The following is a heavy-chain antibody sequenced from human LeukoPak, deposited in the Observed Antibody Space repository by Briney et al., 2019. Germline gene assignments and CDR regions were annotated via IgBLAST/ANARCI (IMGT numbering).Heavy chain of an antibody. CDR2: ISSSSRTI. CDR3: ARGLFNGDYGHYYMDV. CDR1: GFIFSSYD. Sequence: GGSLRLSCAASGFIFSSYDMNWVRQAPGKGLEWVSYISSSSRTIYYADSVKGRFTISRDNAKNSLFLQMNSLRVEDTAVYYCARGLFNGDYGHYYMDVWGKGTTVTVSS. V-gene: IGHV3-48*01. D-gene: IGHD4-17*01. J-gene: IGHJ6*03.